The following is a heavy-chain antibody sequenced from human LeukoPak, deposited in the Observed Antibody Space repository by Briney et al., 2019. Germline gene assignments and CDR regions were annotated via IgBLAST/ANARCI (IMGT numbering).Heavy chain of an antibody. CDR3: AKGTGPHYDILTGYLFTSFDY. D-gene: IGHD3-9*01. CDR1: GFTFSSYS. Sequence: HPGGSLRLSCAASGFTFSSYSMNWVRQAPGKGLEWVSYISSSSSTIYYADSVKGRFTISGDNAKNSLYLQMNSLRAEDTALYYCAKGTGPHYDILTGYLFTSFDYWGQGTLVTVSS. J-gene: IGHJ4*02. V-gene: IGHV3-48*01. CDR2: ISSSSSTI.